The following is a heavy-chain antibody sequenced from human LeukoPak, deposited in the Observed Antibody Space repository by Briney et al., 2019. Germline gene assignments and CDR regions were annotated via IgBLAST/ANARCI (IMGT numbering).Heavy chain of an antibody. CDR1: GFTFSSYE. D-gene: IGHD1-1*01. V-gene: IGHV3-48*03. J-gene: IGHJ4*02. CDR3: AREVQLERLGFGKEGSAFDY. Sequence: PGGSLRLSYAVSGFTFSSYEMNWVRQAPGKGLEWISYISSSGSTTKYADSVKGRFTISRDNTKNSLDLQMNSLRAEDTAVYYCAREVQLERLGFGKEGSAFDYWGQGTLVTVSS. CDR2: ISSSGSTT.